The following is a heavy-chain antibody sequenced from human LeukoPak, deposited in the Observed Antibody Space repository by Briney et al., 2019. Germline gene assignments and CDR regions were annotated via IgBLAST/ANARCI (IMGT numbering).Heavy chain of an antibody. J-gene: IGHJ3*02. CDR2: ISSSSSYI. Sequence: GGSLRLSCAASGFTFSSYNMNWVRQAPGKGLEWVSSISSSSSYIYYADSVKGRFTISRDNAKNSLYLQMNSLRAEDTAVYYCARGWGQRSHDAFDIWGQGTMVTVSS. V-gene: IGHV3-21*01. D-gene: IGHD3-16*01. CDR1: GFTFSSYN. CDR3: ARGWGQRSHDAFDI.